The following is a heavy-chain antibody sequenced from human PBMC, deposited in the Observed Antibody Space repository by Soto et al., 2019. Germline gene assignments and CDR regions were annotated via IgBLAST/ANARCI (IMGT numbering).Heavy chain of an antibody. CDR3: ARDYSYGIFGY. CDR1: GYNFTSYG. Sequence: QVQLVQSGAEVKKPGASVKVSCKASGYNFTSYGISWVRQAPGQGLEWMGWINTYNGNTNSAQKFQGRVTMTTDTSTRIAYTELRSLRSDDTAVYYCARDYSYGIFGYWGQGPLVTVSP. J-gene: IGHJ4*02. D-gene: IGHD5-18*01. V-gene: IGHV1-18*01. CDR2: INTYNGNT.